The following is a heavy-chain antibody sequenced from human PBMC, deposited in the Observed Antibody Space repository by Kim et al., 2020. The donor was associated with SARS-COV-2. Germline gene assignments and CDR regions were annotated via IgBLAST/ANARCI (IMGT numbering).Heavy chain of an antibody. V-gene: IGHV1-46*01. Sequence: KFHGRVTMTRDTSTSTVYMELSSLRSEDTAVYYCARENCSSTSCYGYFDYWGQGTLVTVSS. D-gene: IGHD2-2*01. CDR3: ARENCSSTSCYGYFDY. J-gene: IGHJ4*02.